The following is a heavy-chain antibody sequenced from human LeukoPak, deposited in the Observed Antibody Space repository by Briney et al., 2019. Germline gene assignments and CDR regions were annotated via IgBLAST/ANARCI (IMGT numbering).Heavy chain of an antibody. V-gene: IGHV4-39*02. CDR1: GGSISSRSYY. J-gene: IGHJ4*02. CDR3: AREYYYGSGSYYLRWFDY. CDR2: IYYSGST. Sequence: PSETLSLTRTVSGGSISSRSYYWGWIRQPPGKGLEWIGSIYYSGSTYYNPSLKGRVTISVDTSKNQFSLKLSSVTAADTAVYYCAREYYYGSGSYYLRWFDYWGQGTLVTVSS. D-gene: IGHD3-10*01.